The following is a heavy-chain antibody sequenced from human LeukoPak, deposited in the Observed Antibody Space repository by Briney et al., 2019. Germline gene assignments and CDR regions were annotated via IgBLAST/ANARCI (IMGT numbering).Heavy chain of an antibody. D-gene: IGHD3-22*01. CDR2: IKQDGSEK. CDR3: ARDLLVGGSGYHY. J-gene: IGHJ4*02. CDR1: GFTFSSYW. V-gene: IGHV3-7*01. Sequence: GGSLRLSCAASGFTFSSYWMSWVRQAQGKGLEWVANIKQDGSEKYYVDSVKGRFTISRDNAKNSLYLQMNSLRAEDTAVYYCARDLLVGGSGYHYWGQGTLVTVSS.